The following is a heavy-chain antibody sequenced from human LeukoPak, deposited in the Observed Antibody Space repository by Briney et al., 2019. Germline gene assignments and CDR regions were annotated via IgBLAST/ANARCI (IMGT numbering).Heavy chain of an antibody. D-gene: IGHD6-13*01. J-gene: IGHJ4*02. Sequence: PSETLSLTCAVSGASVSSSSYYWVWIRQPPGGGLEWVGSLYHSGDTYYSPSLKSRVTISVDTSKNQFSLKLSSVTAADTAVYYCATAPSIAAAGYFDYWGQGTLVTVSS. CDR3: ATAPSIAAAGYFDY. CDR1: GASVSSSSYY. V-gene: IGHV4-39*07. CDR2: LYHSGDT.